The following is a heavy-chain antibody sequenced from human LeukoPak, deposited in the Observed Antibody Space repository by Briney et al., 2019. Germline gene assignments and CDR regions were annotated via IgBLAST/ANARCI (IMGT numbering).Heavy chain of an antibody. CDR1: GLTFSSYA. Sequence: GGSLRLSCAASGLTFSSYAMSWVRQAPGKGLEWVSAISGSGGSTYYADSVKGRFTISRDNSKNTLYLQMNSLRAEDTAVYYCAKFDLENSNFDYWGQGTLVTVSS. CDR3: AKFDLENSNFDY. J-gene: IGHJ4*02. CDR2: ISGSGGST. D-gene: IGHD5-24*01. V-gene: IGHV3-23*01.